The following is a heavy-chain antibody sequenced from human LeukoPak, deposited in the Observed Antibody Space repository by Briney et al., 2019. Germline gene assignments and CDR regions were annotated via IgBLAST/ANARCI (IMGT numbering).Heavy chain of an antibody. CDR3: VRTDYYDSSGYYDDFDF. J-gene: IGHJ4*02. CDR1: GFTFSKYA. D-gene: IGHD3-22*01. Sequence: GGSLRLSCAVSGFTFSKYAMNWVRQAPGKALEYVSAINKNGGSTYYADSVKGRFTISRDNSNNTLYLQMGFVRAEDMAVYYCVRTDYYDSSGYYDDFDFWGQGTLVTVSS. V-gene: IGHV3-64*02. CDR2: INKNGGST.